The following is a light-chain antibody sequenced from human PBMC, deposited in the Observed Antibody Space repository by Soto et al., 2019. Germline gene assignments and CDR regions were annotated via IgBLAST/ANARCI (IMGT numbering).Light chain of an antibody. V-gene: IGLV2-14*01. Sequence: QSALTQPASVSGSPGQSITISCTGTSSDVGDYTYVSWYQQHPGKAPKLIISEVSNRPSGVSHRFSGSKSGNTASLTISGLQAADEADYYCSSYTSSSTLVFGGGTKLTVL. CDR2: EVS. CDR1: SSDVGDYTY. CDR3: SSYTSSSTLV. J-gene: IGLJ3*02.